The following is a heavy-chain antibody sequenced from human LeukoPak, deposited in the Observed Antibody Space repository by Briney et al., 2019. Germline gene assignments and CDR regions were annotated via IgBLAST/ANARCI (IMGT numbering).Heavy chain of an antibody. CDR1: GGTFSSYA. V-gene: IGHV1-69*05. CDR3: ARLGCGDYNNYFDY. Sequence: GSSVKVSCKASGGTFSSYAISWVRQAPGQGLEWMGGIIPIFGTANYAQKLQGRVTMTTDTSTSTAYMELRSLRSDDTAVYYCARLGCGDYNNYFDYWGQGTLVTVSS. J-gene: IGHJ4*02. D-gene: IGHD4-17*01. CDR2: IIPIFGTA.